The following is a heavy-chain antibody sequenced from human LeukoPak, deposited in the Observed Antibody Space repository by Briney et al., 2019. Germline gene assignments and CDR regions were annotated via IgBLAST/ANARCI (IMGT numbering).Heavy chain of an antibody. D-gene: IGHD3-10*01. CDR3: TTPSLLVWFGELPVN. CDR2: IFPSGGEI. CDR1: GFTFSTFA. J-gene: IGHJ4*02. Sequence: GGSLRLSCAASGFTFSTFAMIWVRQPPGKGLEWVSSIFPSGGEIHYADSVRGRFTISRDNSKSTLSLQMNSLKTEDTAVYYCTTPSLLVWFGELPVNWGQGTLVTVSS. V-gene: IGHV3-23*01.